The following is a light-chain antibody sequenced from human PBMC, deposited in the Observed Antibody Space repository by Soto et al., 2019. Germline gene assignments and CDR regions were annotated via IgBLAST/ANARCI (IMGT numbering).Light chain of an antibody. Sequence: EIVMTQSPATLSVSPGESATLSCRASQSVSSNLAWHQQKPGQAPRILMYDASTRATGISARFSGSGSGTEFTLTISSLQPEDFAVYYCQQYHNWPITVGQGTRLAIK. CDR2: DAS. CDR1: QSVSSN. CDR3: QQYHNWPIT. J-gene: IGKJ5*01. V-gene: IGKV3-15*01.